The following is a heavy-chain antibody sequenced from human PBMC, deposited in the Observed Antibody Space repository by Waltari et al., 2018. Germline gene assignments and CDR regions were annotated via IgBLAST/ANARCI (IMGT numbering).Heavy chain of an antibody. CDR2: INHSFGTA. CDR3: AGVSSGPLGSDY. CDR1: GGTFSSYA. J-gene: IGHJ4*02. V-gene: IGHV1-69*05. Sequence: QVQLVQSGAEVKKPGSSVKVSCKASGGTFSSYAISWVRQAPGQGLEWMGGINHSFGTANDAQKCQGRVTITTDESTSTAYMELSSLRSEDTAVYYCAGVSSGPLGSDYWGQGTLVTVSS. D-gene: IGHD6-19*01.